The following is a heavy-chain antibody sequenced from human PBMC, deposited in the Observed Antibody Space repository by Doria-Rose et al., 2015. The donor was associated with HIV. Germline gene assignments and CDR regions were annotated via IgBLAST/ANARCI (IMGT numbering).Heavy chain of an antibody. CDR2: IDAGNGNT. V-gene: IGHV1-3*01. J-gene: IGHJ3*02. CDR3: ARGDYYDSSGYYPMNAFDI. CDR1: GYTFTSYA. D-gene: IGHD3-22*01. Sequence: QVQLVESGAEVKKPGASVKVSCKASGYTFTSYAMHWVRQAPGQRLEWMGWIDAGNGNTKYSQKSQGRVTITRDTSASTAYVELSSLRSEDTAVYYCARGDYYDSSGYYPMNAFDIWGQGTMVTVSS.